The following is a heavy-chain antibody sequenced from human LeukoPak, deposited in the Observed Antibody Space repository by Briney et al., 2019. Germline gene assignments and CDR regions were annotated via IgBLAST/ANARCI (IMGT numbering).Heavy chain of an antibody. Sequence: PSETLSLTCTVSGGSISSSSYYWGWIRQPPGKGLEWIGSIYYSGSTYYNPSLKSRVTISVDTSKNQFSLKLSSVTAADTAVYYCARQVLWFGEFDGWGQGTLVTVSS. CDR3: ARQVLWFGEFDG. CDR1: GGSISSSSYY. J-gene: IGHJ5*02. CDR2: IYYSGST. D-gene: IGHD3-10*01. V-gene: IGHV4-39*01.